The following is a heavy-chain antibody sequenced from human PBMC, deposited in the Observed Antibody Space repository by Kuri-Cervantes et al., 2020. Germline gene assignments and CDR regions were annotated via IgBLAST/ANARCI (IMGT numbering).Heavy chain of an antibody. CDR2: IKQDGSEK. CDR3: TRKRGYSSGYDF. CDR1: GFTFSSYW. V-gene: IGHV3-7*01. Sequence: GESLKISCAASGFTFSSYWMSWVRQAPGKGLEWVANIKQDGSEKYYVDSVKGRFTISKDNSKNTMYLQMDSLRIEDTAVYYCTRKRGYSSGYDFWGQGTLVTVSS. J-gene: IGHJ4*02. D-gene: IGHD5-18*01.